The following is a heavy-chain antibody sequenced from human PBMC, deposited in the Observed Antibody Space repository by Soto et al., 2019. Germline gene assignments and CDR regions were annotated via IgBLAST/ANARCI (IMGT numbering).Heavy chain of an antibody. Sequence: GESLKISCKGSGYSFTSYWIGWVRQMPGKGLEWMGIIYPGDSDTRYSPSFQGQVTISADKSISTAYLQWSSLKASDTAMYYCASSTLGYCSGGSCYFLPDAFVIWGQGTMVTVSS. D-gene: IGHD2-15*01. CDR2: IYPGDSDT. CDR3: ASSTLGYCSGGSCYFLPDAFVI. V-gene: IGHV5-51*01. CDR1: GYSFTSYW. J-gene: IGHJ3*02.